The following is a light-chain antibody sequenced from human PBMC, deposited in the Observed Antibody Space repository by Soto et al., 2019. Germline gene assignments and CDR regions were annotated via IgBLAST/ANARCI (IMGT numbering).Light chain of an antibody. CDR2: EVS. CDR1: SSDVGGYNF. J-gene: IGLJ2*01. CDR3: SSYTSISTAV. Sequence: QSALTQPASVSGSPGQSITISCTGTSSDVGGYNFVSWYQQHPGKAPKLMIYEVSKRPSGVSNRFSGSKSGNTASLTISGLQAEDEADYYCSSYTSISTAVFGGGTKVTVL. V-gene: IGLV2-14*01.